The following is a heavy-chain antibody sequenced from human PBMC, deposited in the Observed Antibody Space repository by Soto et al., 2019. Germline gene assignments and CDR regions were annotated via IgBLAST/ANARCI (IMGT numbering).Heavy chain of an antibody. Sequence: SETLSLTCTVSGVSITTTSYYWGWIRHPPGKGLEWIGSVYFSGTTYYNPSLKSRVTISVDTSENHFSLRLSSVTAADTAIYYCARHGSYWGQGTLVTVSS. J-gene: IGHJ4*02. CDR2: VYFSGTT. CDR1: GVSITTTSYY. V-gene: IGHV4-39*01. CDR3: ARHGSY.